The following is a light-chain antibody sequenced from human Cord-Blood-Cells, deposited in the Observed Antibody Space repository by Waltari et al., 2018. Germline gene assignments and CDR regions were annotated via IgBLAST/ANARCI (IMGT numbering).Light chain of an antibody. J-gene: IGLJ3*02. CDR2: EGS. V-gene: IGLV2-23*01. CDR1: SRDVGSYNL. CDR3: CSYAGSSTWV. Sequence: QSALTQPASVSGSPGQSITISCPGTSRDVGSYNLVSWYQQPRGKAPKLMIYEGSKRPSGVSNRFSGSKSGNTASLTISGLQAEDEADYYCCSYAGSSTWVFGGGTKLTVL.